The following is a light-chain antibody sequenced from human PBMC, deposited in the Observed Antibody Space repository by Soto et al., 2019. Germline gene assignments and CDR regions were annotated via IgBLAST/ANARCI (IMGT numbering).Light chain of an antibody. J-gene: IGKJ1*01. CDR1: QSVGYN. Sequence: EIQVTQSPATLSASPGERATLSCRASQSVGYNLAWDQQKPGQSPRLLIFRATSRATGIPARFSGSGSETEFTLTISSLQSEDCAVYYCQQYNHWPPTWTFGQGTKVEVK. V-gene: IGKV3-15*01. CDR2: RAT. CDR3: QQYNHWPPTWT.